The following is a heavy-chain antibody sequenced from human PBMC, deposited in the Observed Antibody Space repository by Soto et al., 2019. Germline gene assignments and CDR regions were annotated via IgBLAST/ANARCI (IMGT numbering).Heavy chain of an antibody. CDR1: GGSINSDDSF. J-gene: IGHJ5*02. Sequence: PSETLSLTCSASGGSINSDDSFWGWVRQSPGKGLEWIGSLYYGGSTFYNPSLKSRVTISLDTSKNQFSLRLTSVTAADTAIYYCARQLPVGATSWFDPWGQGTLVTVSS. V-gene: IGHV4-39*01. CDR3: ARQLPVGATSWFDP. D-gene: IGHD1-26*01. CDR2: LYYGGST.